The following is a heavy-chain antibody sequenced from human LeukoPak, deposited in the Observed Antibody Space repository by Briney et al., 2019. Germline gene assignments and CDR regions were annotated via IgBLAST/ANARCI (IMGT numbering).Heavy chain of an antibody. CDR3: APFPRNYYGSGSN. D-gene: IGHD3-10*01. Sequence: PGGSLRLSCAASGFTFSSYAMSWVRQAPGKGLEWVSAISGSGGSTYYADSVKGRFTISRDSSKNTLYLQMNSLRAEDTAVYYCAPFPRNYYGSGSNWGQGTLVTVSS. CDR2: ISGSGGST. J-gene: IGHJ4*02. CDR1: GFTFSSYA. V-gene: IGHV3-23*01.